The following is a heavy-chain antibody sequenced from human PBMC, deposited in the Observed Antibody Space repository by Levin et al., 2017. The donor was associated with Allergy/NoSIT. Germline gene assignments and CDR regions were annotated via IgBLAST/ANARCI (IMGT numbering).Heavy chain of an antibody. J-gene: IGHJ3*02. Sequence: GGSLRLSCAASGFTFSNAWMNWVRQAPGKGLEWVGRIKSKTDGGTTDYAAPVKGRFTISRDDSKNTLYLQMNSLKTEDTAVYYCTTGTNQNYDSSGYRPRSPDDAFDIWGQGTMVTVSS. V-gene: IGHV3-15*07. CDR1: GFTFSNAW. CDR2: IKSKTDGGTT. CDR3: TTGTNQNYDSSGYRPRSPDDAFDI. D-gene: IGHD3-22*01.